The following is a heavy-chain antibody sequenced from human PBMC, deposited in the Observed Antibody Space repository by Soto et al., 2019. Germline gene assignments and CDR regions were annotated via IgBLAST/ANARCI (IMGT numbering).Heavy chain of an antibody. D-gene: IGHD3-22*01. Sequence: ASVKVSCKASGYTFTSYGISWVRQAPGQGLEWMGWISAYNGNTNYAQKLQGRVTMTTDTSTSTAYMELRSLRSDDTAVYYCARAYYDSSGYKYYYYGMDVWGQGTTVTVSS. CDR2: ISAYNGNT. CDR1: GYTFTSYG. J-gene: IGHJ6*02. CDR3: ARAYYDSSGYKYYYYGMDV. V-gene: IGHV1-18*01.